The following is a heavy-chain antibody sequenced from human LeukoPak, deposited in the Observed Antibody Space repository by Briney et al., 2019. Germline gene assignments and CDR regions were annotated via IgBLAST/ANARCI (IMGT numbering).Heavy chain of an antibody. V-gene: IGHV3-11*01. Sequence: GGSLRLSCAASAFTSSDYYMSWIRQAPGKGLEWVSYISSSGSTIYYADSVKGRFTISRDNAKNSLYLQVNSLRAEDTAVYYCARDRIAAHYYYYYYGMDVWGQGTTVTVS. CDR1: AFTSSDYY. D-gene: IGHD6-13*01. CDR3: ARDRIAAHYYYYYYGMDV. CDR2: ISSSGSTI. J-gene: IGHJ6*02.